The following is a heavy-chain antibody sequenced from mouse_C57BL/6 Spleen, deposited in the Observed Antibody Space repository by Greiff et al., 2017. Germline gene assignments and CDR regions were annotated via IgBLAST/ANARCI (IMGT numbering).Heavy chain of an antibody. CDR3: ASHCGSRYYFDY. V-gene: IGHV1-47*01. J-gene: IGHJ2*01. CDR2: FHPYNDDT. CDR1: GYTFTTYP. Sequence: QVQLQQSGAELVKPGASVKMSCKASGYTFTTYPIEWMKQNHGKSLEWIGNFHPYNDDTKYNEKFKGTATLTVEKSSSTVYLELSRLTSDDSAFYYCASHCGSRYYFDYWGQGTTLTVSS. D-gene: IGHD1-1*01.